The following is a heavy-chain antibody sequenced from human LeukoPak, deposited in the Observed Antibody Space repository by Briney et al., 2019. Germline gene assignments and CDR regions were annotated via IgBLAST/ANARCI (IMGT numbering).Heavy chain of an antibody. D-gene: IGHD4-11*01. Sequence: GGSLRLSCAASGFTFSTYWMIWVRQTPGKGLEWVASIKQDGSETHYVDSVKGRFTISRDNTKNSLYLQMSSLRAEDTAVYYCARASSSKNVQNVDVWGQGTTVTVS. J-gene: IGHJ6*02. V-gene: IGHV3-7*01. CDR1: GFTFSTYW. CDR2: IKQDGSET. CDR3: ARASSSKNVQNVDV.